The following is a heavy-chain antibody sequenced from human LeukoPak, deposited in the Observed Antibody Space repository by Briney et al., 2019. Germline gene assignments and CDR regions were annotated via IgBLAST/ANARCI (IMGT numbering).Heavy chain of an antibody. J-gene: IGHJ6*03. CDR3: XXXXXXXXYYIGV. CDR1: GFTFSNYA. V-gene: IGHV3-23*01. Sequence: GGSLRLSCAASGFTFSNYAMIWVRQAPGKGLECVSTINGEMNFKYYADSVKGRFTISRDNSENTLYPHMSNMRPEDTATYYCXXXXXXXXYYIGVWGEGTAVTVSS. CDR2: INGEMNFK.